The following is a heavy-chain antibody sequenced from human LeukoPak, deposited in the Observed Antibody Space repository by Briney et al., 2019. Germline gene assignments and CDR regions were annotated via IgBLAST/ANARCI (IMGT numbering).Heavy chain of an antibody. CDR1: GLTFSGYW. D-gene: IGHD1-1*01. CDR2: IKQDGSEK. J-gene: IGHJ5*02. V-gene: IGHV3-7*01. Sequence: GGSLRLSCAASGLTFSGYWLTWVRQAPGKGLEWVANIKQDGSEKNYVDSVKGRFTISRDNSNNTVHLQMNSLRPDDSALYYCAREDNPLWFDPWGQGTLVTVSS. CDR3: AREDNPLWFDP.